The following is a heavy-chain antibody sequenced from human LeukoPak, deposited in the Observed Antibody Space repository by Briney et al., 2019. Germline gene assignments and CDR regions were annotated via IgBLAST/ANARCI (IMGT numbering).Heavy chain of an antibody. Sequence: SETLSLTCTVSGGSISSYYWSWIRQPPGKGLEWIGYIYYSGSTNYNPSLKSRVTISVDTSKNQFSLQLSSMTAADTAVYYCAREGLGAAGPFDHWGQGTLVTVSS. CDR3: AREGLGAAGPFDH. V-gene: IGHV4-59*01. J-gene: IGHJ5*02. CDR2: IYYSGST. D-gene: IGHD6-13*01. CDR1: GGSISSYY.